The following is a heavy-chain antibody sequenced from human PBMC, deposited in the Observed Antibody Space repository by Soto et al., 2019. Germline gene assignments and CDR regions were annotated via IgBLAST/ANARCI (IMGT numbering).Heavy chain of an antibody. V-gene: IGHV4-59*01. CDR2: IYYSGST. CDR1: GGSISSYY. Sequence: SETLSLTCTVSGGSISSYYWSWIRQPPGKGLEWIGYIYYSGSTNYNPSLKSRVTISVDTSKNQFSLKLSSVTAADTAVYYCARISQGYCSSTSCYSRDYYYYYMDVWGKGTTVTGLL. J-gene: IGHJ6*03. CDR3: ARISQGYCSSTSCYSRDYYYYYMDV. D-gene: IGHD2-2*01.